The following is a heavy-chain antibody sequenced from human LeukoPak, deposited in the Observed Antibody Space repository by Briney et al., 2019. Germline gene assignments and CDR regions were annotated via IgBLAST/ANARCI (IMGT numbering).Heavy chain of an antibody. D-gene: IGHD1-14*01. CDR1: GFTFSNYN. J-gene: IGHJ4*02. V-gene: IGHV3-48*01. Sequence: GGSLRLSCAASGFTFSNYNMSWVRQAPGKGLEWVSYISSDSTTIYYADSVKGRFTISRDNAKNSLYLQMNSLRAEDTAMYYCARDIRITGTGDFDYWGQGTLLTVSS. CDR2: ISSDSTTI. CDR3: ARDIRITGTGDFDY.